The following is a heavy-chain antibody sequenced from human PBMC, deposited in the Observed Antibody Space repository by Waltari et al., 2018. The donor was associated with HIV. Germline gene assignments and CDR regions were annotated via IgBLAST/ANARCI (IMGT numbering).Heavy chain of an antibody. CDR1: TASLRGNY. D-gene: IGHD2-15*01. J-gene: IGHJ4*02. Sequence: QVQLQQWGAGLLKPSATLSLTCAVYTASLRGNYWSWIRQPPGKGPEWIGQVEHTGNTKYKASLNSRVTISVDTSKNQFSLKMKSVTAADTAFYYCTRAWAEGGPQGNWGQGALVTVSS. V-gene: IGHV4-34*01. CDR2: VEHTGNT. CDR3: TRAWAEGGPQGN.